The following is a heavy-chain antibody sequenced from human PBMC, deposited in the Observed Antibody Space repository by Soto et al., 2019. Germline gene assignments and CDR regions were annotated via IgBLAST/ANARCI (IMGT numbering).Heavy chain of an antibody. CDR1: GFTFGDYA. CDR3: TRDRLEGYCTNGVCYSFDY. V-gene: IGHV3-49*04. D-gene: IGHD2-8*01. J-gene: IGHJ4*02. CDR2: IRSKAYGGTT. Sequence: GVLSLSCTASGFTFGDYAMSWVRQAPGKGLEWVGFIRSKAYGGTTEYAASVEGRFTISRDDSKSIAYLQMNSLKTEDTAVYYCTRDRLEGYCTNGVCYSFDYWGQGTLVTVSS.